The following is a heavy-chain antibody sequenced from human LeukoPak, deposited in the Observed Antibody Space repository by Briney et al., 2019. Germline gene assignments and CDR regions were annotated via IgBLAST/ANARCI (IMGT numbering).Heavy chain of an antibody. CDR1: GFTFSSSW. V-gene: IGHV3-7*04. J-gene: IGHJ4*02. CDR3: ARGAYYDILTGYHHDY. CDR2: IKGDGSDK. Sequence: GGSLRLSCAASGFTFSSSWMTWVRQAPGKGLEWLANIKGDGSDKNYVDSVKGRFTISRDNAKNSLYLQMNSLRAEDTAVYYCARGAYYDILTGYHHDYWGQGTLVTVSS. D-gene: IGHD3-9*01.